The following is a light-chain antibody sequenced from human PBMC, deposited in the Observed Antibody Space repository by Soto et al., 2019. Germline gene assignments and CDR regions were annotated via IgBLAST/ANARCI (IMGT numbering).Light chain of an antibody. CDR3: LQDYNYPVT. J-gene: IGKJ2*01. Sequence: AIQMTQSPSSLSASVGDRVTITCRASQGIRNDLGWYQQKPGKAPKLLIYAASSLQSGVPSRFSGSGSGTDFTISISSLQCEDFSTYYCLQDYNYPVTFGQGTKLEIK. V-gene: IGKV1-6*01. CDR2: AAS. CDR1: QGIRND.